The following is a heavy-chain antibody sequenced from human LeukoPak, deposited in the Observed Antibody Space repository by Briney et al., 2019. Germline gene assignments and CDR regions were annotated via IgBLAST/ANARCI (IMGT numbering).Heavy chain of an antibody. CDR3: ARHPTALVSYGFDP. J-gene: IGHJ5*02. Sequence: SETLSLTCAVYGGSFSGYYWTWIRQPPGKGLEWIGEINHSGSTNSNPSLKSRVTISVDTSKNQFSLNLSSVTAADTAVYYCARHPTALVSYGFDPWGQGTLVTVSS. CDR1: GGSFSGYY. CDR2: INHSGST. D-gene: IGHD5-18*01. V-gene: IGHV4-34*01.